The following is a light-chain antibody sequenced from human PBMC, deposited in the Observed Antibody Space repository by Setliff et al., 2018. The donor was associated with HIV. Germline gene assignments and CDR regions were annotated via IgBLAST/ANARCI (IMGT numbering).Light chain of an antibody. CDR3: SSYTSSSTFLV. CDR1: SSDVGGYAF. Sequence: QSALTQPASVSGSPGQSITISCTGTSSDVGGYAFVSWYQLHPGKAPKLMIYDINKRSSGVSNRFSGSKSGDTASLTISGLQAEDEADYFCSSYTSSSTFLVFGGGTKVTVL. CDR2: DIN. J-gene: IGLJ3*02. V-gene: IGLV2-14*03.